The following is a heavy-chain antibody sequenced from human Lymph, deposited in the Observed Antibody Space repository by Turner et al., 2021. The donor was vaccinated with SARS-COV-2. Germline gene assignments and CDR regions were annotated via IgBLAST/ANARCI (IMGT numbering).Heavy chain of an antibody. Sequence: QVQLVQSGAEVKKPGSSVKVSCKASGGTFSSYAISWGRQAPGQGLEWMGGISPMLDIANYAQKFQGRVTITADKSTSTAYMELSSRRSEDTAVYHCARDVTGPLGYWGQGTLVTVSS. CDR1: GGTFSSYA. J-gene: IGHJ4*02. D-gene: IGHD1-20*01. CDR2: ISPMLDIA. CDR3: ARDVTGPLGY. V-gene: IGHV1-69*10.